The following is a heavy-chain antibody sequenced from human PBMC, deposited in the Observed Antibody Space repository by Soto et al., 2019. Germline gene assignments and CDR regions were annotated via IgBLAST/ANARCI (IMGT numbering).Heavy chain of an antibody. Sequence: QVQLVQSGAEVKKPGSSVKVSCTTSGGTISSFGMNWVRQAPGQGLEWMGGIVPIDGSTKYAEKFQRRVTITADASTSTVYMDLSSLRSEDTAVYYCARSFTKSRRGGVAFDYWGQGTLLTVSP. D-gene: IGHD3-3*01. CDR2: IVPIDGST. CDR1: GGTISSFG. CDR3: ARSFTKSRRGGVAFDY. J-gene: IGHJ4*02. V-gene: IGHV1-69*01.